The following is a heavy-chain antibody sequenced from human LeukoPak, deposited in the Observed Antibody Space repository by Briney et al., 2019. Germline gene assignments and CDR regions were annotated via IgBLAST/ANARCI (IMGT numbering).Heavy chain of an antibody. CDR1: GFTFSSYA. V-gene: IGHV3-23*01. CDR3: ASMPSTEIYYFYYMDV. D-gene: IGHD2-2*01. J-gene: IGHJ6*03. Sequence: SGGSLRLSCAASGFTFSSYAMSWVRQAPGKGLEWVSGISANAVSTYYADSVKGRFTISRDNSKNTLYLHMDRLGTEGTAVYYCASMPSTEIYYFYYMDVWGKGTTVTVSS. CDR2: ISANAVST.